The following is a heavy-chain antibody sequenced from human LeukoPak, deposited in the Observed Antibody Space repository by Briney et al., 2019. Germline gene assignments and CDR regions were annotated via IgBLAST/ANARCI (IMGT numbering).Heavy chain of an antibody. CDR2: ISGSGGST. D-gene: IGHD2-21*02. J-gene: IGHJ4*02. CDR3: AKVAVVVTATRRHFDY. CDR1: GFTFSSYA. Sequence: GGSLRLSCAASGFTFSSYAMSWVRQAPGKGLEWVSAISGSGGSTYYADSVKGRFTISRDNSKNTLYLQMNSLRAEDTAVYYCAKVAVVVTATRRHFDYWGQGTLVTVSS. V-gene: IGHV3-23*01.